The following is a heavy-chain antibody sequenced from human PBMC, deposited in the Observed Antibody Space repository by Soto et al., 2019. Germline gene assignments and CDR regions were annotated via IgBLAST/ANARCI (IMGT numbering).Heavy chain of an antibody. Sequence: QVQLQQWGAGLLKPSETLSLTCAVYGGSFSGYYWSWIRQPPGKGLEWIGEINHSGSTNYNPSLKSRVTISVDTSKSQFSLKLSSVTAADTAVYYCARDPTTVTTLPLDYWGQGTLVTVSS. CDR2: INHSGST. D-gene: IGHD4-17*01. J-gene: IGHJ4*02. V-gene: IGHV4-34*01. CDR3: ARDPTTVTTLPLDY. CDR1: GGSFSGYY.